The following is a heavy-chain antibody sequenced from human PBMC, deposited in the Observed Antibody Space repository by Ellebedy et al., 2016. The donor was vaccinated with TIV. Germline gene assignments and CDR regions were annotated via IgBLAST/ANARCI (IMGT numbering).Heavy chain of an antibody. V-gene: IGHV1-2*02. CDR1: GYTFTGYY. D-gene: IGHD3-22*01. CDR3: ARVGVYYDSTGYLDS. Sequence: AASVKVSCKASGYTFTGYYLHWVRQAPEQGLEWMGWINPNNGDTNYAQKFQGRVTMTRDTSISTAYMELSRLRSDDTAVFYCARVGVYYDSTGYLDSWGQGTLVTVSS. J-gene: IGHJ4*02. CDR2: INPNNGDT.